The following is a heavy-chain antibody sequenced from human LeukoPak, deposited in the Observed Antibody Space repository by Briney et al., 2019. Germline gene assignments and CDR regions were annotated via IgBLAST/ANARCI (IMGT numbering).Heavy chain of an antibody. D-gene: IGHD5-18*01. CDR1: GGTFSSYT. V-gene: IGHV1-69*02. J-gene: IGHJ4*02. CDR2: IIPILGIA. CDR3: ARLHAPHFGPRTKYSYGPFDY. Sequence: SVKVSFKASGGTFSSYTISWVRQAPGQGLEWMGRIIPILGIANYAQKFQGRVTITADKFTSTAYMELSSLRCEDTAVYYCARLHAPHFGPRTKYSYGPFDYWGQGTLVTVSS.